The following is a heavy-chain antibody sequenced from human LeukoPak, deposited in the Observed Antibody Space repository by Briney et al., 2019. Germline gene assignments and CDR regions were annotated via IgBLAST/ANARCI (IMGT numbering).Heavy chain of an antibody. CDR2: INPSGGST. Sequence: GASVKVSCKASGYTFTSYGISWVRQAPGQGLEWMGFINPSGGSTSYAQKFQGRVSMTRDMSTSTVNMELSSLRSDDTAVYYCARNVGSGLDYWGQGTLVTVSS. D-gene: IGHD2-15*01. CDR1: GYTFTSYG. CDR3: ARNVGSGLDY. J-gene: IGHJ4*02. V-gene: IGHV1-46*01.